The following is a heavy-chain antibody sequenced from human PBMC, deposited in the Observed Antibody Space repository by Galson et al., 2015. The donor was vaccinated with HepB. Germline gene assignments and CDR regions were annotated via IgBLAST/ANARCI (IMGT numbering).Heavy chain of an antibody. J-gene: IGHJ6*03. CDR1: GYTFTSYY. V-gene: IGHV1-46*01. CDR2: INPSGGST. CDR3: ARVISRAYCSSTSCGRHMDV. Sequence: SVKVSCKASGYTFTSYYMHWVRQAPGQGLEWMGIINPSGGSTSYAQKFQGRVTMTRDTSTSTVYMELSSLRSEDTAVYYCARVISRAYCSSTSCGRHMDVWGKGTTVTVSS. D-gene: IGHD2-2*01.